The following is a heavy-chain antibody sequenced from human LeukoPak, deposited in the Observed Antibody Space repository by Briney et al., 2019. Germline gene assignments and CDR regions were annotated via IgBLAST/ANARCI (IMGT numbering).Heavy chain of an antibody. CDR1: GGSFSGYY. D-gene: IGHD6-13*01. Sequence: SETLSLTCAVYGGSFSGYYWSWIRQPPGKGLEWIGEINHSGSTNYNPSLKSRVTISVDTSKNQFSLKLSSVTAADTAVYYCARGLGYSRINWFDPWGQGSLVTVSS. CDR2: INHSGST. V-gene: IGHV4-34*01. CDR3: ARGLGYSRINWFDP. J-gene: IGHJ5*02.